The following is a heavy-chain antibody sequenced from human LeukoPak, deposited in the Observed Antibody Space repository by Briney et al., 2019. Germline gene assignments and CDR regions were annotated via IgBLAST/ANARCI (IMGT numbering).Heavy chain of an antibody. J-gene: IGHJ4*02. CDR1: GGSISIYY. V-gene: IGHV4-4*07. CDR3: ARFSSIAAAFDY. D-gene: IGHD6-13*01. Sequence: SETLSLTCTVSGGSISIYYWSWIRQPAGKGLEWIGRIYTSGSTNYNPSLKSRVTMSVDTSKNQFSLKLSSVTAADTAVYYSARFSSIAAAFDYWGQGTLVTVSS. CDR2: IYTSGST.